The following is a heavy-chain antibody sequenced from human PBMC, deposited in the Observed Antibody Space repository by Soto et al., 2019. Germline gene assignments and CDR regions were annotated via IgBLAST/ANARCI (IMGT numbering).Heavy chain of an antibody. CDR2: LTGSGDST. V-gene: IGHV3-23*01. J-gene: IGHJ4*02. CDR3: AKGTAVTTGDMAY. Sequence: EVQLLESGGGLVQPGGSLRLSCTTSGFTFGSFAMTWVRQAPGKGLEWVSSLTGSGDSTYYADPVKGRFTIPRDNSTNTLSLQMTSLRADATALYYCAKGTAVTTGDMAYWGQGSLFTVSS. D-gene: IGHD4-17*01. CDR1: GFTFGSFA.